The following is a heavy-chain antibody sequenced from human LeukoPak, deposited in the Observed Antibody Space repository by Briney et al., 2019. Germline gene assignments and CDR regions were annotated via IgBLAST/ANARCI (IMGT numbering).Heavy chain of an antibody. CDR3: AKCYVRGLSEDY. J-gene: IGHJ4*02. V-gene: IGHV3-23*01. Sequence: GGSLRLSCAASGFTLSSYGMSWVRQAPGKGLEWVSAISGGGGTTYYADSVKGRFTISRDNSKNTLYLQMNSLRAEDTAVYYCAKCYVRGLSEDYWGQGTLVTVSS. D-gene: IGHD3-16*01. CDR2: ISGGGGTT. CDR1: GFTLSSYG.